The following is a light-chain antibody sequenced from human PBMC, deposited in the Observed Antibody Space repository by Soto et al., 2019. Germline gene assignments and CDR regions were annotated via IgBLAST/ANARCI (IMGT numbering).Light chain of an antibody. Sequence: QAVVTQEPSLAVSPGGTVTLTCASSAGAVTSSSYPGWFQQKPGQAPRPLIHSATDKHSWTPARVSGYLLGGKAALTLSGVQPEDEAEYYCRLYFSGGPVVFGGGTKLTVL. CDR2: SAT. J-gene: IGLJ2*01. V-gene: IGLV7-43*01. CDR1: AGAVTSSSY. CDR3: RLYFSGGPVV.